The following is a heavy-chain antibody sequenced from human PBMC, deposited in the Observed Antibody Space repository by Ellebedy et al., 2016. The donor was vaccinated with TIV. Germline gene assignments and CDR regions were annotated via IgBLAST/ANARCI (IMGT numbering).Heavy chain of an antibody. D-gene: IGHD1-26*01. CDR1: GFTFSSYG. V-gene: IGHV3-33*01. CDR3: AIQWAQDDY. Sequence: GESLKISCAASGFTFSSYGMHWVRQAPGKGLEWVAVIWYDGSNKYYADSVKGRFAISRDNSENTLYLQMNSLRAEDTAVYYCAIQWAQDDYWGQGTLVTVSS. J-gene: IGHJ4*02. CDR2: IWYDGSNK.